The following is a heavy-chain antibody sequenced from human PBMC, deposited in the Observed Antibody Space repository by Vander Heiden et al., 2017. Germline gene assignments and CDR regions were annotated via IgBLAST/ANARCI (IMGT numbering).Heavy chain of an antibody. CDR3: GRGNYGMDV. V-gene: IGHV3-74*01. Sequence: EVQLVESGGGAVQPGETLRLSCAASGFTRSDYWMHWVRQAPGKGLVWVSNISGDGSKTNYADSVKGRFTVSRDNAKNTLYLQMHSLRAEDTAVYYCGRGNYGMDVWGQGTTVTVSS. CDR1: GFTRSDYW. CDR2: ISGDGSKT. J-gene: IGHJ6*02.